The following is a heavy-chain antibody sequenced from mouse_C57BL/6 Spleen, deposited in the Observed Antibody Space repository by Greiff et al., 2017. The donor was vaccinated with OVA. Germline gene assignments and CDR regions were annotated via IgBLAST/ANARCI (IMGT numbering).Heavy chain of an antibody. V-gene: IGHV1-55*01. CDR2: IYPGSGST. J-gene: IGHJ2*01. CDR1: GYTFTSYW. Sequence: VQLQQSGAELVKPGASVKMSCKASGYTFTSYWITWVKQRPGQGLEWIGDIYPGSGSTNYNEKFKSKATLTVDTSSSTAYMQLSSLTSEDSAVYYCATSGTAQATGWGQGTTLTVSS. D-gene: IGHD3-2*02. CDR3: ATSGTAQATG.